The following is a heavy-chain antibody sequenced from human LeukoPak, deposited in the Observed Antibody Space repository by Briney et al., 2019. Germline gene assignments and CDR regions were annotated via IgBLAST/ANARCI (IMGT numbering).Heavy chain of an antibody. V-gene: IGHV3-9*01. Sequence: PGGSLRLSCAVSGFTFDDYAMHWVRQAPGEALEWVSGISWNSGNTDYADSVKGRFTISRDNAKSSLFLQMNRLRAEDTALYYCVKGSGTFYNGYFDYWGQGTLVTVSS. CDR1: GFTFDDYA. CDR2: ISWNSGNT. J-gene: IGHJ4*02. D-gene: IGHD3-10*01. CDR3: VKGSGTFYNGYFDY.